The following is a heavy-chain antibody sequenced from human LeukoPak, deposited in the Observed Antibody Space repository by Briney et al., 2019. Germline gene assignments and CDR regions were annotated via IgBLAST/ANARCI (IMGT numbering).Heavy chain of an antibody. Sequence: ASVKVSCKASGYTFTNYGITWVRQAPGQGLEWMGWISPYKGNTNYAQKVQGRVTLTTDTSTNTVYMELRSLRSDDTAVYYCARVLRPMASQYYFDYWGQGTLVTVSS. CDR3: ARVLRPMASQYYFDY. CDR2: ISPYKGNT. D-gene: IGHD3-10*01. J-gene: IGHJ4*02. V-gene: IGHV1-18*01. CDR1: GYTFTNYG.